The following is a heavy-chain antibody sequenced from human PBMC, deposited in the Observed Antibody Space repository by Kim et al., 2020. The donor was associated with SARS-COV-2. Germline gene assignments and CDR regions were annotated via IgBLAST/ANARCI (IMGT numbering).Heavy chain of an antibody. CDR2: GST. D-gene: IGHD2-15*01. CDR3: ARGVDWFDP. Sequence: GSTNYNPSLKSRVTKSVDTSKNQFSLKRSSVTAAETAVYYCARGVDWFDPWGQGTLVTVSS. J-gene: IGHJ5*02. V-gene: IGHV4-34*01.